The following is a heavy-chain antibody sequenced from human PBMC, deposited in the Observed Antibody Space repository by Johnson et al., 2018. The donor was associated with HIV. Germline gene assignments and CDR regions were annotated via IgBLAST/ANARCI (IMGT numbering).Heavy chain of an antibody. CDR1: GFTFSSSA. CDR3: ARDFIAPELGDAVDI. Sequence: QVQLVESGGGVVQPGRSLRLSCAASGFTFSSSAMHWVRQAPGKGLEWVAVISYDGSNKYYADSVKGRFTISRDNSKNTLYLQMNSLRAEDTAVYYCARDFIAPELGDAVDIWGQGTMVTVSS. J-gene: IGHJ3*02. V-gene: IGHV3-30-3*01. D-gene: IGHD6-25*01. CDR2: ISYDGSNK.